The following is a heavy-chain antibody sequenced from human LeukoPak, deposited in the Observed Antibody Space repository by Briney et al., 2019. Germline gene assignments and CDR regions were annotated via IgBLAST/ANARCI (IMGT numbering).Heavy chain of an antibody. D-gene: IGHD2-15*01. CDR3: ARIVGYCSGGSCPFYGMDV. Sequence: ASVKVSCKASEYTFSVYHIHWVRQAPGQGLEWMAWINPDSGGTNYAQKFQGRVTMTRDTSISTAYMALTRLRSDDTAVYYCARIVGYCSGGSCPFYGMDVWGQGTTVTVSS. CDR1: EYTFSVYH. J-gene: IGHJ6*02. V-gene: IGHV1-2*02. CDR2: INPDSGGT.